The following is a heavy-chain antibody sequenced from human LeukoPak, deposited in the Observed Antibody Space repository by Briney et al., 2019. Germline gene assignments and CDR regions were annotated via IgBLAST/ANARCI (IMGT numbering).Heavy chain of an antibody. V-gene: IGHV3-30*02. J-gene: IGHJ4*02. D-gene: IGHD6-6*01. CDR3: AKDQYSSSYYFDY. Sequence: PGGSLRLSCAASGFTFSSYGMHWVRQAPGKGLEWVAFIRYDGSNKYYTDSVKGRFTISRDNSKNTLYRQMNSLRAEDTAVYYCAKDQYSSSYYFDYWGQGTLVTVSS. CDR1: GFTFSSYG. CDR2: IRYDGSNK.